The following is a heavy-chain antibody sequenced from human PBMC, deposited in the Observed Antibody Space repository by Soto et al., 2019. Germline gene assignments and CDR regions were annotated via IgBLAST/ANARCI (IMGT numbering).Heavy chain of an antibody. CDR1: GYTFTSYA. J-gene: IGHJ4*02. CDR3: ARDRRIAAAGNETFDY. D-gene: IGHD6-13*01. CDR2: INAGNGNT. Sequence: QVQLVQSGAEVKKPGASVKFSCKASGYTFTSYAMHWVRQAPGQRLEWMGWINAGNGNTKYSQKFQGRVTITRDKSASTAYMKLSSLRSEDTAVYYCARDRRIAAAGNETFDYWDQGNLVTVSS. V-gene: IGHV1-3*01.